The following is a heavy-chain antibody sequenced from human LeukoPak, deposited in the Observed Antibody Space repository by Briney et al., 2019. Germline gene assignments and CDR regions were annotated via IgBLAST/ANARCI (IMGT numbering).Heavy chain of an antibody. CDR1: VGTFSNYA. CDR3: ARGYGSSWYGIDY. V-gene: IGHV1-18*01. D-gene: IGHD6-13*01. CDR2: ISAYHGNT. J-gene: IGHJ4*02. Sequence: SVNVSCQPSVGTFSNYAISWVRPAPPRGREGMGWISAYHGNTNYAQKLQCRVTMTTDTYTSTAYMELRSLRSDDTAVYYCARGYGSSWYGIDYWGQGTLVTVSS.